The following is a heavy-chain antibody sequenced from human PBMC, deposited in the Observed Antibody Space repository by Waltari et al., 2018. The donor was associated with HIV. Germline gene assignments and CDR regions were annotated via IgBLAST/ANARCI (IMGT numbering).Heavy chain of an antibody. CDR3: AKDLEQQPY. D-gene: IGHD6-13*01. Sequence: EVQLVESGGGLVQPGRSLRLSCAASGFTFDAYAMHWVRQAPGKGLEWVSGISWNSGSIGYADSVKGRFTISRDNAKNSLYLQMNSLRAEDTALYYCAKDLEQQPYWGQGTLVTVSS. J-gene: IGHJ4*02. CDR2: ISWNSGSI. V-gene: IGHV3-9*01. CDR1: GFTFDAYA.